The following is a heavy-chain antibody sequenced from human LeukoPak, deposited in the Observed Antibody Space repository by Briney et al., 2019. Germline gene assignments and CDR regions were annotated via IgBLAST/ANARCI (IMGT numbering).Heavy chain of an antibody. Sequence: SETLSLTCAVYGGSFSGYYWSWIRQPPGKGLEWIGEINHSGSTNYNPSLKSRVTISVDTSKNQFSLKRSSVTAADTAVYYCARYSSSWSPRGFDPWGQGTLVTVSS. J-gene: IGHJ5*02. V-gene: IGHV4-34*01. CDR2: INHSGST. D-gene: IGHD6-13*01. CDR1: GGSFSGYY. CDR3: ARYSSSWSPRGFDP.